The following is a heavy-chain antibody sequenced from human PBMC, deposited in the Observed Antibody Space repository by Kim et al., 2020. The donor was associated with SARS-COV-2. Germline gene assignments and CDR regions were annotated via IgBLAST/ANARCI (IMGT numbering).Heavy chain of an antibody. V-gene: IGHV3-30*18. CDR2: ISYDGSKK. Sequence: GGSLRLSCAASGFTFRSYGMHWVRQAPGKGLEWVAVISYDGSKKYFADSVKGRFTISRDNSKTTLYLQMNSLRAEDTAVYYCAKDHWGVTAIRSPNYFDYWGQGTLVTVSS. D-gene: IGHD2-21*02. CDR3: AKDHWGVTAIRSPNYFDY. J-gene: IGHJ4*02. CDR1: GFTFRSYG.